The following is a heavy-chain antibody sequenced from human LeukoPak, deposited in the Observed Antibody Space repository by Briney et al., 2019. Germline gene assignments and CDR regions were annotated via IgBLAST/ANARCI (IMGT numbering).Heavy chain of an antibody. Sequence: SSVKVSCKASGGTFSSYAISWVRQAPGQGLEWMGGIIPIFGTANYAQKFQGRVTITTDESTSTAYMELSSLRSEDTAVYYCARSIAAAGQSYYYYYMDVWGKGTTVTVSS. CDR3: ARSIAAAGQSYYYYYMDV. D-gene: IGHD6-13*01. J-gene: IGHJ6*03. CDR2: IIPIFGTA. V-gene: IGHV1-69*05. CDR1: GGTFSSYA.